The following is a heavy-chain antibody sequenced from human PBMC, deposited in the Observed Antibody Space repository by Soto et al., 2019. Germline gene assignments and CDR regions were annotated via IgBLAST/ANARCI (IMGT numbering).Heavy chain of an antibody. V-gene: IGHV3-30-3*01. CDR3: SRSLYYYDTEEYLAS. CDR1: GFSFNLYA. J-gene: IGHJ4*02. Sequence: QVQLVESGGGVVQPGGSLRLSCAASGFSFNLYAMHWVRQAPGKGLEWVAVISYEGGNRFYADSVKGRFTISRDNSRNTLYLHMDKLRAEDTAVYYCSRSLYYYDTEEYLASWGQGTVLTVSS. D-gene: IGHD3-22*01. CDR2: ISYEGGNR.